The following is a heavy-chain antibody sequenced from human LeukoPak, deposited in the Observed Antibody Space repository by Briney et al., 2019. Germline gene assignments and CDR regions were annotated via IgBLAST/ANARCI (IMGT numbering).Heavy chain of an antibody. CDR1: GGSISSYY. Sequence: PSETLSLTCTVSGGSISSYYWSWIRQPPGKGLEWIAHIYYSGSANYNPSLKSRVTISVDTSKNQFSLNLNSVTAADTAMYYCARHGQQQLVPRYFDYWGQGTLVTVSS. D-gene: IGHD6-13*01. V-gene: IGHV4-59*08. J-gene: IGHJ4*02. CDR3: ARHGQQQLVPRYFDY. CDR2: IYYSGSA.